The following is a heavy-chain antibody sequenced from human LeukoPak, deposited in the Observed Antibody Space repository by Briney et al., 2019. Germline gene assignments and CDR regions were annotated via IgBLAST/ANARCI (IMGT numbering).Heavy chain of an antibody. V-gene: IGHV4-59*01. CDR1: GDSISSFY. Sequence: SETLSLTCTVSGDSISSFYWSWIRQPPGKGLEWIGYIYYNGNTNSNPSLKSRVTISVDTSKNQFSLKLSSMTAADTAVYYCARASGSGNPWFPWGFWGQGTLVTVSS. CDR2: IYYNGNT. D-gene: IGHD2-15*01. J-gene: IGHJ4*02. CDR3: ARASGSGNPWFPWGF.